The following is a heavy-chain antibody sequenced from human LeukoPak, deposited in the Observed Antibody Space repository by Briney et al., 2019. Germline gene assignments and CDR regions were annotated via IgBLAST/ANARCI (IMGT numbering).Heavy chain of an antibody. CDR1: GYTFTGYY. Sequence: GASVKVSCKASGYTFTGYYMHWVRQAPGQGLEWMGIINPSGGSTSYAQRFQGRVTMTEDTSTDTAYMELSSLRSEDTAVYYRATGPPTGTTGYWGQGTLVTVSS. CDR3: ATGPPTGTTGY. J-gene: IGHJ4*02. CDR2: INPSGGST. V-gene: IGHV1-46*01. D-gene: IGHD1-7*01.